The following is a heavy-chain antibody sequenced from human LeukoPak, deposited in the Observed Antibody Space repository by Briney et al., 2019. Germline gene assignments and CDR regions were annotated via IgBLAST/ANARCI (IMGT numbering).Heavy chain of an antibody. J-gene: IGHJ3*02. D-gene: IGHD6-13*01. CDR3: ARWGTYSSCWLGAFDI. CDR2: IKQDGSEK. V-gene: IGHV3-7*05. CDR1: GFTFITYW. Sequence: GGSLRLSCAASGFTFITYWMTWVRQAPGKGLEWVANIKQDGSEKYYVDSVKGRFTISRDNAKNSLYLQMNSLRAEDTAVYYCARWGTYSSCWLGAFDIWGQGTMVTVSS.